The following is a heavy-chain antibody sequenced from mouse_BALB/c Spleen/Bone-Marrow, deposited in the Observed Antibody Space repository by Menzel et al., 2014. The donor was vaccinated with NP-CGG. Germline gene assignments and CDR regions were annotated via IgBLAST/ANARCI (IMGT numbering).Heavy chain of an antibody. Sequence: EVMLVESGPEMVKPGASVKISCKASGYSFIGYFINWVMQSHGKSLEWIGRINPYNSDSVYNQKFRGKATLTVDKSSSTAHMELRSLSSEDSAVDYCSRGGDYWGQGTTLTVSS. CDR2: INPYNSDS. V-gene: IGHV1-20*02. CDR1: GYSFIGYF. CDR3: SRGGDY. J-gene: IGHJ2*01.